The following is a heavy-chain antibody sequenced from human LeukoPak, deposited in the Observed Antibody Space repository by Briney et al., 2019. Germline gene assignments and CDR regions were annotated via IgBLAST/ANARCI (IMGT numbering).Heavy chain of an antibody. CDR2: IYYSGST. V-gene: IGHV4-31*02. CDR1: GGSISSGGYY. Sequence: PSETLSLTWTVSGGSISSGGYYWSWIRQHPGKGLEWIGYIYYSGSTYYNPSLKSRVTISVDTSKNQFSLKLSSVTAADTAVYYCAREVRGVLNYYFDYWGQGTLVTVSS. CDR3: AREVRGVLNYYFDY. D-gene: IGHD3-10*01. J-gene: IGHJ4*02.